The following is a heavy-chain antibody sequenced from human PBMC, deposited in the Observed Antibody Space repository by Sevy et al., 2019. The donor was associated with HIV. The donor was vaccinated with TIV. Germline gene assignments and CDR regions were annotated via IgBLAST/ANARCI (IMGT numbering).Heavy chain of an antibody. Sequence: GSLRLSCAASGFTFCNAWMSWVRQAPGKGLEWVGRIKSKADGGTTDYTAPVKGRFTISRDDSKNTLYLQMNSLKTEDTAVYYCTTVYTVTADYWGQGPLVTVSS. CDR3: TTVYTVTADY. D-gene: IGHD4-17*01. CDR2: IKSKADGGTT. V-gene: IGHV3-15*01. J-gene: IGHJ4*02. CDR1: GFTFCNAW.